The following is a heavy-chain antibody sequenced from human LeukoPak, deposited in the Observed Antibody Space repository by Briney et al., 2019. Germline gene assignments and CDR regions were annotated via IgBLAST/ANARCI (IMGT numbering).Heavy chain of an antibody. Sequence: PSETLSLTCTVSGGSISSYYWSWIRQPPGKGLEWIGYIYYSGSTNYNPFLKSRVTISVDTSKSQFSLKLSSVTAADTAVYYCARLEPPGDAFDIWGQGTMVTVSS. V-gene: IGHV4-59*08. D-gene: IGHD1-14*01. CDR1: GGSISSYY. J-gene: IGHJ3*02. CDR2: IYYSGST. CDR3: ARLEPPGDAFDI.